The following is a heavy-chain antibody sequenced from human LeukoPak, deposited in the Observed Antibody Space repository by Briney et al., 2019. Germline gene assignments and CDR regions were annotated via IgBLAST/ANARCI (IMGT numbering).Heavy chain of an antibody. CDR3: ARVKTYYDFWSGYYDY. D-gene: IGHD3-3*01. V-gene: IGHV3-21*01. CDR2: IGSSSSYI. J-gene: IGHJ4*02. Sequence: GGSLRLSCAASGFTFSGYSMSWVRQAPGKGLEWVSSIGSSSSYIYYADSVKGRFTISRDNAKNSLFLQMDTLRAEDTAVYYCARVKTYYDFWSGYYDYWGQGTLVTVSS. CDR1: GFTFSGYS.